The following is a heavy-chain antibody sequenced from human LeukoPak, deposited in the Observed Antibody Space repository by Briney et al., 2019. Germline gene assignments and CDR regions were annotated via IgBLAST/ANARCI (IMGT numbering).Heavy chain of an antibody. D-gene: IGHD3-9*01. CDR3: ARARSPPRYFDWLLAAFDP. CDR2: ISYDGSNK. Sequence: PGGSLRLSYAASGFTFSSYAMHWVRQAPGKGLEWVAVISYDGSNKYYADSVKGRFIISRDNSKNTLYLHMNSLRAEDTAVYYCARARSPPRYFDWLLAAFDPWGQGTLVTVSS. J-gene: IGHJ5*02. V-gene: IGHV3-30*04. CDR1: GFTFSSYA.